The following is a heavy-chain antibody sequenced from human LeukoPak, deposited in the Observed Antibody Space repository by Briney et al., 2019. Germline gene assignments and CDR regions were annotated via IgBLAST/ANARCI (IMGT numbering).Heavy chain of an antibody. CDR3: ARSLSPDSSGYSRAFDY. CDR2: IYTSGST. J-gene: IGHJ4*02. Sequence: SQTLSLTCTVSGGSISSGSYYWSWIRQPAGEGLEWIGRIYTSGSTNYNPSLKSRVTISVDTSKNQFSLKLSSVTAADTAVYYCARSLSPDSSGYSRAFDYWGQGTLVTVSS. CDR1: GGSISSGSYY. V-gene: IGHV4-61*02. D-gene: IGHD3-22*01.